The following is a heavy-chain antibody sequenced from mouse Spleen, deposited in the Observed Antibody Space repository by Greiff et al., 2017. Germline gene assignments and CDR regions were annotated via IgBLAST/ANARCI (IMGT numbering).Heavy chain of an antibody. J-gene: IGHJ3*01. CDR3: ARGAIYYGNFAWFAC. Sequence: VQLKESGPELVKPGASVKIPCKASGYTFTDYNMDWVKQSHGKSLEWIGDINPNNGGTIYNQTFKGKATLTVDKSSSTAYMELRSLTSEDTAVYYCARGAIYYGNFAWFACWGQGTLVTVSA. D-gene: IGHD2-1*01. V-gene: IGHV1-18*01. CDR2: INPNNGGT. CDR1: GYTFTDYN.